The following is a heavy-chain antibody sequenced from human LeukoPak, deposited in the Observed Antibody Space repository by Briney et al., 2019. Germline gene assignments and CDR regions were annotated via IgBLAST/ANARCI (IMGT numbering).Heavy chain of an antibody. J-gene: IGHJ4*02. CDR2: IYYSGST. Sequence: PSETLSLTCTVSGGSISSYYWSWIRQPPGKGLEWIGYIYYSGSTNYNPSLKSRVTISVDTSKNQFSLKLSSVTAADTAVYYRARGDDYKSTLFDYWGQGTLVTVSS. V-gene: IGHV4-59*01. D-gene: IGHD5-12*01. CDR3: ARGDDYKSTLFDY. CDR1: GGSISSYY.